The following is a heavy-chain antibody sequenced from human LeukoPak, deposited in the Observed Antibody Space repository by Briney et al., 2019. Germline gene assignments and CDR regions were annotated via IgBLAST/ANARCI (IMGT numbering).Heavy chain of an antibody. D-gene: IGHD3-16*01. CDR3: ASAYTYVRLGDH. CDR2: TNLHGTTV. J-gene: IGHJ4*02. Sequence: GGSLRLSCAVSGLSFSNYWMHWVRQAPGKGLVWVARTNLHGTTVDYADSVRGRFTISRDNAKNTLFLQMNSLRAEDTAVYYCASAYTYVRLGDHWGQGTLVTVSS. CDR1: GLSFSNYW. V-gene: IGHV3-74*01.